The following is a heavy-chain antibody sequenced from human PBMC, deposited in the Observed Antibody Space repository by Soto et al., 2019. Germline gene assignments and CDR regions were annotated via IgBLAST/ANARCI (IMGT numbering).Heavy chain of an antibody. CDR3: ARRCSGHTFDY. CDR1: GASISRTGFH. D-gene: IGHD3-10*02. V-gene: IGHV4-39*01. Sequence: QLQLQESGPGLVKPSETLSLTCAVSGASISRTGFHWGWIRQPPGQGLEWIGSIYEGGTTFYNSSLKRRVTQSADTSKNHFSLKLSSVTAADTAVYFCARRCSGHTFDYWGQGTLVTVSS. J-gene: IGHJ4*02. CDR2: IYEGGTT.